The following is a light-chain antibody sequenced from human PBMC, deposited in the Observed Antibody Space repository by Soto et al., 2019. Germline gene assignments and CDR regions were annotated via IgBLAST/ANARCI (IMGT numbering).Light chain of an antibody. CDR3: QQRSNWPPLT. J-gene: IGKJ4*01. CDR2: DAS. Sequence: IVFTQSSAILSLFSGERGNLSFRASPGVCRYLAWYQQKPGQAPNALIYDASNMATGIPARFSGSGSGTDFTLTISSLEPEDVAVYYCQQRSNWPPLTFGGGTKVEIK. CDR1: PGVCRY. V-gene: IGKV3-11*01.